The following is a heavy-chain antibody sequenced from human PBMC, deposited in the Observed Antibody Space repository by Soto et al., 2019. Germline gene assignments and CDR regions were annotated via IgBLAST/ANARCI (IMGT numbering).Heavy chain of an antibody. CDR3: VYSNVYQNHSSGSKGDWFNS. D-gene: IGHD3-22*01. V-gene: IGHV2-5*02. CDR1: GASLSENTVG. CDR2: IYWDDDQ. J-gene: IGHJ5*02. Sequence: QLTLKEAGPALVQPTQPLTLTCTCSGASLSENTVGVGRIRQPPGKALEWLALIYWDDDQVYSHSLERRRTNAKDTSKNQVVLTKRNVGPKNTATYYCVYSNVYQNHSSGSKGDWFNSRGKGTMVKVS.